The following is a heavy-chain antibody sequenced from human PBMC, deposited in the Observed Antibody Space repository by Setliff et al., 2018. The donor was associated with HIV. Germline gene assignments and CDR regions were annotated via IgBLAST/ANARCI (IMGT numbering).Heavy chain of an antibody. CDR1: GFTFSVHG. V-gene: IGHV3-30*02. D-gene: IGHD6-13*01. CDR2: IRYDGSNK. Sequence: GGSLRLSCAASGFTFSVHGMHWVRQAPGKGLEWIAFIRYDGSNKYYADSVKGRFTISRDNSKNTLYLQMNSLRPEDTALYYCAKDRLLDGSSWYYLDYWGQGTLVTVSS. J-gene: IGHJ4*02. CDR3: AKDRLLDGSSWYYLDY.